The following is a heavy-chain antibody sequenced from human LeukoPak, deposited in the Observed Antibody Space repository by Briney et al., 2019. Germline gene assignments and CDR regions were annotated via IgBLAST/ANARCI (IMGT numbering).Heavy chain of an antibody. CDR3: AAGTAADY. Sequence: GRSLRLSCAASGFTLSSYGMHWVRQAPGKGLEWISYISSSSSYTDYADPVKGRFTISRDNAQNALFLQMDSLRVEDTAVYYCAAGTAADYWGQGTRVTVSS. CDR2: ISSSSSYT. CDR1: GFTLSSYG. V-gene: IGHV3-21*05. J-gene: IGHJ4*02. D-gene: IGHD6-13*01.